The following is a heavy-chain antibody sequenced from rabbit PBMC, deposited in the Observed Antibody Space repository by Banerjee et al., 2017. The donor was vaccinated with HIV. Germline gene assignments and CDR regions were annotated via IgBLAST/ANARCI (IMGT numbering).Heavy chain of an antibody. CDR3: AKYYSSGWDL. J-gene: IGHJ3*01. CDR1: GFSFSSAYY. Sequence: QSLEESGGDLVKPGASLTLTCTASGFSFSSAYYMCWVRQAPGKGLEWIGVIYAGKANTDYASWVNGRFTISRDNAQNTVFLQMNSLTAADTATYFCAKYYSSGWDLRGQGTLVTVS. V-gene: IGHV1S40*01. CDR2: IYAGKANT. D-gene: IGHD4-1*01.